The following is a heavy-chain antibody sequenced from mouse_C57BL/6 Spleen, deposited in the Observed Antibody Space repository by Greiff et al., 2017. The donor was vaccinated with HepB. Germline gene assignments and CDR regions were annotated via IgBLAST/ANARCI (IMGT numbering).Heavy chain of an antibody. Sequence: VQLQQSGAELVRPGASVTLSCKASGYTFTDYEMHWVKQTPVHGLEWIGAIDPETGGTAYNQKFKGKAILTADKSSSTAYMELRSLTSEDSAVYYCTRWRGSWFAYWGQGTLVTVSA. CDR3: TRWRGSWFAY. J-gene: IGHJ3*01. V-gene: IGHV1-15*01. CDR1: GYTFTDYE. CDR2: IDPETGGT. D-gene: IGHD3-1*01.